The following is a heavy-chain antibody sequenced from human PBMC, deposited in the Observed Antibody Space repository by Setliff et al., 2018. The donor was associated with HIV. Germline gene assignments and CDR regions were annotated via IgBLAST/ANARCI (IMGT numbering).Heavy chain of an antibody. CDR2: IYYSGST. CDR3: AREKYKFGYQVYFFDS. J-gene: IGHJ4*02. CDR1: DGSVSSTGYY. V-gene: IGHV4-31*03. Sequence: PSETLSFTCTVSDGSVSSTGYYWSWLRQHPGKGLEWIGNIYYSGSTNYNPSLKSRLTISLDTSNTQFSLKLSSVTAADTAVYFCAREKYKFGYQVYFFDSWGQGTLVTSPQ. D-gene: IGHD5-12*01.